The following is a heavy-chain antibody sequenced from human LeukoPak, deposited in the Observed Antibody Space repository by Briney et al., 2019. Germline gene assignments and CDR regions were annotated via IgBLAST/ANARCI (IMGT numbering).Heavy chain of an antibody. CDR1: GFTFSSYA. J-gene: IGHJ4*02. D-gene: IGHD6-19*01. CDR2: ISGSGDT. V-gene: IGHV3-23*01. CDR3: ARGRSGWYYDY. Sequence: GGSLRLSCAASGFTFSSYAMGWVRQAPGKGLEWVSAISGSGDTYYADSVKGRFTISRDNSKNTLYLQMNSLRAEDTAVYYCARGRSGWYYDYWGQGTLVTVSS.